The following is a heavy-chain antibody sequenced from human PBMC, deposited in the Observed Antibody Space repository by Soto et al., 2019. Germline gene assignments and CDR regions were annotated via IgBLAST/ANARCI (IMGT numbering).Heavy chain of an antibody. CDR1: GGSITSYH. J-gene: IGHJ6*02. V-gene: IGHV4-59*12. Sequence: PSETLSLTCIVSGGSITSYHWSWIRQFPGKGLEWIAYTSYTGNTNYNPSLQSRVTISVDTSKNQFSLKLSSVTAADTAVYYCARDRSIAAHYYYYYGMDVWGQGTTVTVSS. D-gene: IGHD6-6*01. CDR3: ARDRSIAAHYYYYYGMDV. CDR2: TSYTGNT.